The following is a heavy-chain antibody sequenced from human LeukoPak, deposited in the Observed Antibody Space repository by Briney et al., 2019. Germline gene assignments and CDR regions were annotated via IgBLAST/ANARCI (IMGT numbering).Heavy chain of an antibody. J-gene: IGHJ5*02. CDR1: GYTFTGYY. CDR3: ARGELVGLGATSAGWFDP. Sequence: ASVTVSCNASGYTFTGYYMHWVRQAPGQGLEWMGRINPNSGGTNSAQKFQGRVIMTRDTSISTAYMELSRLTSDDTAVYYCARGELVGLGATSAGWFDPWGQGTLVTVSS. D-gene: IGHD1-26*01. V-gene: IGHV1-2*06. CDR2: INPNSGGT.